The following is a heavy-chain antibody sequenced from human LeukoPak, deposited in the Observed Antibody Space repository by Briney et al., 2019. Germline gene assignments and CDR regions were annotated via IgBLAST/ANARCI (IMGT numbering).Heavy chain of an antibody. CDR3: ARDYSGTYYGGQDY. J-gene: IGHJ4*02. CDR2: INPNSGGT. Sequence: GASVKVSCKASGYAFSGYYMHWVRQAPGQGLEWMGWINPNSGGTNYAQKFQGRVTMTRDTSISTAYMELSRLSSDDTAVYYCARDYSGTYYGGQDYWGQGTLVTVSS. D-gene: IGHD1-26*01. CDR1: GYAFSGYY. V-gene: IGHV1-2*02.